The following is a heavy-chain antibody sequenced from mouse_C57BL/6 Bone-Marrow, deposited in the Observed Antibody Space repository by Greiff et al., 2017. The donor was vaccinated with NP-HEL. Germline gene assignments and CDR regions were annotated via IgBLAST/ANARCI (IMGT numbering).Heavy chain of an antibody. D-gene: IGHD1-2*01. CDR2: IDPSDSYT. Sequence: QVQLKQPGAELVRPGTSVKLSCKASGYTFTSYWMHWVKQRPGQGLEWIGVIDPSDSYTNYNQKFKGKATLTVDTSSSTAYMQLSSLTSEDSAVYYCARERLLRQGFAYWGQGTLVTVSA. V-gene: IGHV1-59*01. J-gene: IGHJ3*01. CDR1: GYTFTSYW. CDR3: ARERLLRQGFAY.